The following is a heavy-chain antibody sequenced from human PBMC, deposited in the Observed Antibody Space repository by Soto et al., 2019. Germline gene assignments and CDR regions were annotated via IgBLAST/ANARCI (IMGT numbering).Heavy chain of an antibody. J-gene: IGHJ6*02. D-gene: IGHD5-18*01. CDR2: IIPIFGTA. CDR1: GVTCSSYA. CDR3: ARGVQLWLADV. Sequence: SVKVSCKASGVTCSSYAISWVRQAPGQGLEWMGGIIPIFGTANYAQKFQGRVTITADKSTSTAYMELSSLRSEDTAVYYCARGVQLWLADVWGQGTTVTVSS. V-gene: IGHV1-69*06.